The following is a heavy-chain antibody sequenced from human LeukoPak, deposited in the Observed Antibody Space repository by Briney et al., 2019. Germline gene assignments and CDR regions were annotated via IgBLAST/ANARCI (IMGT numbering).Heavy chain of an antibody. D-gene: IGHD6-6*01. CDR3: ARVTRGSSSALVYFDY. V-gene: IGHV1-69*05. Sequence: SVKVSCKASGGTFSSYAISWVRQAPGQGLEWMGGIIPIFGTANYAQKFQGRVTITTDESTSTAYMELSSLRSEDTAVYYCARVTRGSSSALVYFDYWGQGTLVTVSS. J-gene: IGHJ4*02. CDR1: GGTFSSYA. CDR2: IIPIFGTA.